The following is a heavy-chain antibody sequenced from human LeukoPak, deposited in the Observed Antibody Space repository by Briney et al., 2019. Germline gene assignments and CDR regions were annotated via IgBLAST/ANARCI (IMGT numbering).Heavy chain of an antibody. CDR2: IYSSGST. CDR3: ARHRYTSSSSYFDF. Sequence: PSKTLSLTCTVSGGSISGYYWTWIRQPPGKGLEWIGYIYSSGSTNYNPSLKSRVTISVDTSKNQFSLRLSSVTAADTAVYYCARHRYTSSSSYFDFWGQGTLATVSS. D-gene: IGHD6-6*01. J-gene: IGHJ4*02. V-gene: IGHV4-59*08. CDR1: GGSISGYY.